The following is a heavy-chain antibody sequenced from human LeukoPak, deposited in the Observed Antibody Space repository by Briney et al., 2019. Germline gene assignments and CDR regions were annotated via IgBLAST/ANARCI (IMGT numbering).Heavy chain of an antibody. Sequence: SETLSLTCSVSGGSIISSRDHWDWIRQPPGKGLEWIASVHYSGTAYYNPSLRSRVAISVDTSKNQFSLKVTSVTAADTAAYYCARRLHYYDYWGQGTLVSVSS. J-gene: IGHJ4*02. V-gene: IGHV4-39*01. CDR2: VHYSGTA. D-gene: IGHD2-21*02. CDR3: ARRLHYYDY. CDR1: GGSIISSRDH.